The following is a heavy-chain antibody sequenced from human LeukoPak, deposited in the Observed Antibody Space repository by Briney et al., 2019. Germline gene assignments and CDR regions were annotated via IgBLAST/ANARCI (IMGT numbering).Heavy chain of an antibody. J-gene: IGHJ5*02. CDR1: GFIFSGYS. CDR2: ITNSGTT. CDR3: ARHASVVSWFYL. V-gene: IGHV4-59*08. Sequence: GSLRLSCAASGFIFSGYSMNWVRQAPGKGLEWIGYITNSGTTKCNPSLTSRVTISVDTSKDQFSLRLDSVTAADTATYYCARHASVVSWFYLLGQGNLVSVSS. D-gene: IGHD3-16*01.